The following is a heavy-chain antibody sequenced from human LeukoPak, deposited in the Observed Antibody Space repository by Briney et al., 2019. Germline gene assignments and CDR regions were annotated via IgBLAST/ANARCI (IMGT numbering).Heavy chain of an antibody. J-gene: IGHJ4*02. CDR3: ARDLLMITFGGYLSSAARY. V-gene: IGHV1-2*06. D-gene: IGHD3-16*01. CDR2: INPNSGGT. Sequence: ASVKVSCKASGYTFTGYYMHWVRQAPGQGLEWMGRINPNSGGTNYAQKFQGRVTMTRDTSIGTAYMELSRLRSDDTAVYYCARDLLMITFGGYLSSAARYWGQGTLVTVSS. CDR1: GYTFTGYY.